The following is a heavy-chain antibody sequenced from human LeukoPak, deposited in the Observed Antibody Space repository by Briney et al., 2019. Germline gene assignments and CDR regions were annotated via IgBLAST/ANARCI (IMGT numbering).Heavy chain of an antibody. D-gene: IGHD3-10*01. V-gene: IGHV3-30*03. CDR3: ARDSKESFHY. CDR1: GFTFSSYG. CDR2: ISYDGSNK. J-gene: IGHJ4*02. Sequence: PGRSLRLSCAASGFTFSSYGMHWVRQAPGKGLEWVAVISYDGSNKYYPDSVKGRFTISRDNSKNTLYLQMNSLRAEDSAVYYCARDSKESFHYWGQGTLLTVSS.